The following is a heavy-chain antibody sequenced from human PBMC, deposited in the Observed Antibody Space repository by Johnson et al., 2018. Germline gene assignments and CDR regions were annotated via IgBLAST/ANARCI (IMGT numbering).Heavy chain of an antibody. V-gene: IGHV3-72*01. CDR1: GFTFSDHY. CDR2: IRDKVNRYTT. CDR3: LRDNKAHSFDV. Sequence: VQLVQSGGGLVQPGGSLRLSCATSGFTFSDHYMDWVRQAPGKGLEWVARIRDKVNRYTTEYAASVKGRLTISRDESTFYLQMNSLKTDDTALYYCLRDNKAHSFDVWGPGTMVTVSA. D-gene: IGHD1/OR15-1a*01. J-gene: IGHJ3*01.